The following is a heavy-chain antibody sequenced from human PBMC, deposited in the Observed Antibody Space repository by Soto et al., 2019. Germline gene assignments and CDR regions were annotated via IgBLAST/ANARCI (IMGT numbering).Heavy chain of an antibody. CDR2: IYYSGST. Sequence: SETLSLTCTVSGGSISSYYWSWIRQPPGKGLEWIGYIYYSGSTNYNPSLKSRVTISVDTSKNQFSLKLSSVTAADTAVYYCARVDWGVVNAYFDYWGQGTLVTVSS. V-gene: IGHV4-59*01. CDR1: GGSISSYY. CDR3: ARVDWGVVNAYFDY. J-gene: IGHJ4*02. D-gene: IGHD2-21*01.